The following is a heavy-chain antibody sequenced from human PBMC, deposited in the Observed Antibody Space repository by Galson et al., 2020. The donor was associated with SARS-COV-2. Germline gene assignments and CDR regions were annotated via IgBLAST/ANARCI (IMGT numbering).Heavy chain of an antibody. J-gene: IGHJ4*02. CDR2: INPSGGGT. D-gene: IGHD4-4*01. CDR3: ARDSQGGNDYNYLLF. CDR1: GYTFTSYY. V-gene: IGHV1-46*03. Sequence: ASVKVSCKASGYTFTSYYIHWVRQAPGQGLEWMGIINPSGGGTTYAQEFQGRVTMTRDTSTSTVYMELSSLRSEDTAVYYCARDSQGGNDYNYLLFWGRGTPVTVSS.